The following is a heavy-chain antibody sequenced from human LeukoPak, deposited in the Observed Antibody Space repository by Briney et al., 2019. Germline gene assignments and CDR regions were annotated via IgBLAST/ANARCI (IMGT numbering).Heavy chain of an antibody. CDR1: GFTFSSYA. V-gene: IGHV3-23*01. J-gene: IGHJ4*02. CDR3: AKPEGGYDSSGYYPSHFDY. D-gene: IGHD3-22*01. CDR2: ISGSGGST. Sequence: GGSLRLSCAASGFTFSSYALHWVRQAPGKGLEWVSAISGSGGSTYYADSVKGRFTISRDNSKNTLYLQMNSLRAEDTAVYYCAKPEGGYDSSGYYPSHFDYWGQGTLVTVSS.